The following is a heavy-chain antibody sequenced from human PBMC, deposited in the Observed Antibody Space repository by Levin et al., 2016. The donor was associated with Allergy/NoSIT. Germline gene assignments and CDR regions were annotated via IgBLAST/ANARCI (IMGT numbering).Heavy chain of an antibody. J-gene: IGHJ6*02. Sequence: VRQAPGKGLEWVGRIKSKTDGGTTDYAAPVKGRFTISRDDSKNTLYLQMNSLKTEDTAVYYCTSLGYPIFYYYYGMDVWGQGTTVTVSS. V-gene: IGHV3-15*01. CDR3: TSLGYPIFYYYYGMDV. D-gene: IGHD3-9*01. CDR2: IKSKTDGGTT.